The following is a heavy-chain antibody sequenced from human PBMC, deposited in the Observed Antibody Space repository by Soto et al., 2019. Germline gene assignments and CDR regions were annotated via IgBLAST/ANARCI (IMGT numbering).Heavy chain of an antibody. J-gene: IGHJ4*02. D-gene: IGHD6-6*01. Sequence: QVQLQESGPGLVKPSQTLSLTCTVSGGSISSGDYYWSWIRQPPGKGLEWIGYIYYSVSTTYNPSLKSLVTIPVATSKNQFSLKLSSVTAADTAVYYCASSSIAARSYFDYWGQGTLVTVSS. CDR2: IYYSVST. CDR3: ASSSIAARSYFDY. CDR1: GGSISSGDYY. V-gene: IGHV4-30-4*01.